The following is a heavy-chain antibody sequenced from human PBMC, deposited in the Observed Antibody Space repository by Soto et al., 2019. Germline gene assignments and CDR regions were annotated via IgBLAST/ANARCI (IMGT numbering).Heavy chain of an antibody. CDR3: AKDRMVTSYFDGMAV. D-gene: IGHD5-18*01. J-gene: IGHJ6*02. CDR2: ISYDGSNR. CDR1: GDSGFSFSSYG. Sequence: VQLVESGGGVVQPGRSLRLSCAASGDSGFSFSSYGFHWVRQAPGKGLEWVAVISYDGSNRHFAESVKGRFSVSRDNAMVTVDLQLNSLRPEDTAVYYCAKDRMVTSYFDGMAVWGQGTTVTVSS. V-gene: IGHV3-30*18.